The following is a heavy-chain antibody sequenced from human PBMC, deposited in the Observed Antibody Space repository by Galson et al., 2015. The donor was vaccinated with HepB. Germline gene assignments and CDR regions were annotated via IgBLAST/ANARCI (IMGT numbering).Heavy chain of an antibody. CDR3: AREGVGYYGDYHLFDY. CDR1: GYTFTSYA. Sequence: SVKVSCKASGYTFTSYAMHWVRQAPGQRLEWMGWINAGNGNTKYSQKFQGRVTITRDTSASTAYMELSSLRSEDTAVYYCAREGVGYYGDYHLFDYWGQGTLVTVSS. V-gene: IGHV1-3*01. D-gene: IGHD4-17*01. CDR2: INAGNGNT. J-gene: IGHJ4*02.